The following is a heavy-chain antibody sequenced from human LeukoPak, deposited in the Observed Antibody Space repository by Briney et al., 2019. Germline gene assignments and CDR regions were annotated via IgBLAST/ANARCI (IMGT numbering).Heavy chain of an antibody. CDR1: GFSFSNYN. Sequence: GGSLRLSCAASGFSFSNYNMNWARQTPRKGLEWVSYMSSSGDSIYYADSVKGRFTISRDNAKNSLYLQMNSLRDEDSGVYYCVRVNLDYWGQGTLVTVAS. J-gene: IGHJ4*02. V-gene: IGHV3-48*02. CDR3: VRVNLDY. CDR2: MSSSGDSI.